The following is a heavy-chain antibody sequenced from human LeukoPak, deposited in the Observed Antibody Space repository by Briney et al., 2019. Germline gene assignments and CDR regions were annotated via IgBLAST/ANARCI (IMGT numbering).Heavy chain of an antibody. Sequence: ASVKVSCKASGYTFTSYGISWVRQAPGQGLEWMGWISAYNGNTNYAQKLQGRVTMTTDTSTSTAYMELRSLRSDDTAVYYRARTLDYDSSGYYPSFDYWGQGTLVTVSS. J-gene: IGHJ4*02. D-gene: IGHD3-22*01. CDR3: ARTLDYDSSGYYPSFDY. CDR1: GYTFTSYG. CDR2: ISAYNGNT. V-gene: IGHV1-18*01.